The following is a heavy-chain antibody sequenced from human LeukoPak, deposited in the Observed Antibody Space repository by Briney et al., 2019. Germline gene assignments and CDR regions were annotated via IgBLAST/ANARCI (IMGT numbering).Heavy chain of an antibody. CDR1: GFTFNSYW. CDR3: ARDPLTPYDYYMDV. D-gene: IGHD3-9*01. Sequence: PGGSLRLSCAASGFTFNSYWMHWVRQPPGKGPVWVSRINNDGSSAIYADSVKGRFTISRDNAKNSLYLQMNSLRAEDKAVYYCARDPLTPYDYYMDVWGKGTTVTVSS. CDR2: INNDGSSA. V-gene: IGHV3-74*01. J-gene: IGHJ6*03.